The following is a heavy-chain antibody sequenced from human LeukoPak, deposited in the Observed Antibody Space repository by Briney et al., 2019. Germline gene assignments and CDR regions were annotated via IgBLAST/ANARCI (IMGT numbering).Heavy chain of an antibody. CDR3: AREPTTSIAAAGMGLHWFDP. J-gene: IGHJ5*02. V-gene: IGHV1-8*02. CDR1: GYTFTSYD. CDR2: INPNSGGT. D-gene: IGHD6-13*01. Sequence: GASVKVSCKASGYTFTSYDINWVRQATGQGLEGMGWINPNSGGTNYAQKFQGRVTMTRDTSISTAYMELSSLRSEDTAVYYCAREPTTSIAAAGMGLHWFDPWGQGTLVTVSS.